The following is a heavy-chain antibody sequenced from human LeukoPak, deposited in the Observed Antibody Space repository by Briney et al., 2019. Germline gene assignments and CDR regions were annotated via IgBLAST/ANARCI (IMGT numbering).Heavy chain of an antibody. Sequence: SETLSLTCAVYGGSFSGYYWSWIRQPPGKGLEWIGEINHSGSTNYNPSLKSRVTISVDTSKNQFSLKLSSVTAADTAVYYCARDIGGGSYIYYYYYMDVWGKGTTVTISS. V-gene: IGHV4-34*01. CDR3: ARDIGGGSYIYYYYYMDV. D-gene: IGHD1-26*01. CDR2: INHSGST. J-gene: IGHJ6*03. CDR1: GGSFSGYY.